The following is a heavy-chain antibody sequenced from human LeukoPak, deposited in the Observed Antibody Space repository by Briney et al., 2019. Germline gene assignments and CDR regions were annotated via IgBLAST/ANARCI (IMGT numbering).Heavy chain of an antibody. CDR3: ASFVYSTSSGFFDY. CDR2: ISYSGST. Sequence: SETLSLTCTVSGGSISSYYWSWIRQPPGKGLEWIGLISYSGSTTYSPSLKSRVTISADTSKNQISLKLSSVTAADTAVYYCASFVYSTSSGFFDYWGQGTLVTVSS. D-gene: IGHD6-6*01. J-gene: IGHJ4*02. V-gene: IGHV4-59*01. CDR1: GGSISSYY.